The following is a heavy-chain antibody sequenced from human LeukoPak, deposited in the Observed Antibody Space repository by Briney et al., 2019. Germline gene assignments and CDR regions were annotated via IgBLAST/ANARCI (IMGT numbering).Heavy chain of an antibody. V-gene: IGHV3-74*01. CDR1: GFTSIQTG. Sequence: GGSLDSPVKASGFTSIQTGCHWSGQPQGRGWGWASRIDPDGSSTNYADSVKGRFTISRDNAKNTLYLQLNSLRAEDTAVYYCAREDYSNYAPYFDYWGQGTLVTVSS. D-gene: IGHD4-11*01. CDR2: IDPDGSST. J-gene: IGHJ4*02. CDR3: AREDYSNYAPYFDY.